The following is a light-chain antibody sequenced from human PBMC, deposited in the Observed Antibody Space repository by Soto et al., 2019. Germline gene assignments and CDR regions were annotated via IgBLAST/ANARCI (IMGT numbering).Light chain of an antibody. V-gene: IGKV1-5*01. CDR1: QTIGSW. CDR3: QQYNSYSGM. Sequence: DIQMTQSSSTLSASVGDRVTVTCRASQTIGSWLAWYQQKPGRAPKLLIFDASSLESGVPSRFSGNGSGTEFTLTISGLQPDDFASYYCQQYNSYSGMFGQGTKVDIK. CDR2: DAS. J-gene: IGKJ1*01.